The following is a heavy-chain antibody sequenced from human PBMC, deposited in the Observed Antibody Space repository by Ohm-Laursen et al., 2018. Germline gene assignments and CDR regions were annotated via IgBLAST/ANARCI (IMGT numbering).Heavy chain of an antibody. CDR1: GFTFTSYG. V-gene: IGHV3-23*01. CDR2: ISAGGGNT. D-gene: IGHD1-14*01. Sequence: SLRLSCTASGFTFTSYGMHWVRQAPGKGLEWVSAISAGGGNTYYADSVKGRFTISRNNSKNTLYLQMNSLRAEDTAVFYCAKREVSNHHCFDSWGQGTLVTVSS. CDR3: AKREVSNHHCFDS. J-gene: IGHJ4*02.